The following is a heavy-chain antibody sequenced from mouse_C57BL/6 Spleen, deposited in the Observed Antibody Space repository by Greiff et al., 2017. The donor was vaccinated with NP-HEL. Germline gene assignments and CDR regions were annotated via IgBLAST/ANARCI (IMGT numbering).Heavy chain of an antibody. CDR2: INPGSGGT. V-gene: IGHV1-54*01. Sequence: VQLQQSGAELVRPGTSVKVSCKASGYAFTNYLIEWVKQRPGQGLEWIGVINPGSGGTNYNEKFKGKATLTADKSSSTAYMQLSSLTSEDSAVYFCARDYYGSSYGAFAYWGQGTLVTVSA. CDR1: GYAFTNYL. CDR3: ARDYYGSSYGAFAY. D-gene: IGHD1-1*01. J-gene: IGHJ3*01.